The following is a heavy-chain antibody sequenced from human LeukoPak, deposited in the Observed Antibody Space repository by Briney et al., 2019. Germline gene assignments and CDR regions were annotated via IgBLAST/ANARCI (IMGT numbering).Heavy chain of an antibody. Sequence: ASVKVSCKASGYTFTGYYMHWVRQAPGQGLEWMGWINPNSGGTNYAQKFQGRVTMTRDTSISTAYMELSRLRSDDTAVYYCARDGYYCSGGSCYSTYMDVWGKGTTVTISS. CDR1: GYTFTGYY. CDR3: ARDGYYCSGGSCYSTYMDV. CDR2: INPNSGGT. J-gene: IGHJ6*03. D-gene: IGHD2-15*01. V-gene: IGHV1-2*02.